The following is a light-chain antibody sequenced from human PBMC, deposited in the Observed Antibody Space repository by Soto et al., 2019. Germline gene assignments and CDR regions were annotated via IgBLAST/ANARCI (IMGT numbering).Light chain of an antibody. CDR2: AAS. CDR1: HGIARY. J-gene: IGKJ4*01. V-gene: IGKV1-27*01. CDR3: QKYDSALLT. Sequence: DSKVTQSPSSLSAAGGDSVTRTCRASHGIARYLAWYQQRPGKVPKLLIYAASTLQSGVPSRFSGSGSGTDFTLTISSLQPEDVATYYCQKYDSALLTFGGGTKVDIK.